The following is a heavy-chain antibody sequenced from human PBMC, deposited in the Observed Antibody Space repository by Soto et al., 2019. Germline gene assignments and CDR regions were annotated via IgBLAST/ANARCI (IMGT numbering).Heavy chain of an antibody. CDR1: GGSVSSGSYY. D-gene: IGHD5-18*01. J-gene: IGHJ5*02. V-gene: IGHV4-61*01. CDR3: ARDRGYSYGPGAVYNWFDP. Sequence: PSETLSLTCTVSGGSVSSGSYYWSWIRQPPGKGLEWIGYIYYSGSTNYNPSLKSRVTISVDTSKNQFSLKLSSVTAADTAVYYCARDRGYSYGPGAVYNWFDPWGQGTLVTVSS. CDR2: IYYSGST.